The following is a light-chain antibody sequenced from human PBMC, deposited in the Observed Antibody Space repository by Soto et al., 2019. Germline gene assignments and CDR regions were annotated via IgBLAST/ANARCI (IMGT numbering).Light chain of an antibody. J-gene: IGKJ5*01. CDR1: QSVGNN. V-gene: IGKV3-15*01. Sequence: EIVLTRSPGTLSLSPGERATLSCRASQSVGNNLAWHQQKPGQAPRLLIYGASTRATGFPARFSGSGSGTEFTLTISSLQSEDFAVYYCQQYNGWPITFGQGTRLEIK. CDR3: QQYNGWPIT. CDR2: GAS.